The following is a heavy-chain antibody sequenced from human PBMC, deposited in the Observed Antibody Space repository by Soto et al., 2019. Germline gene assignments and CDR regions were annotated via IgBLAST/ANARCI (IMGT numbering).Heavy chain of an antibody. CDR3: ARRAGSYYFDP. V-gene: IGHV1-8*01. CDR2: MIPNSGYT. J-gene: IGHJ4*02. D-gene: IGHD2-15*01. Sequence: ASVKVSSKASGYTFTSYDINWVRQATGQGLEWMGYMIPNSGYTVYAQKFQGRLTLTRNTSIGTAYMELTNLRSDDTAVYYCARRAGSYYFDPWGQGTLVTVSP. CDR1: GYTFTSYD.